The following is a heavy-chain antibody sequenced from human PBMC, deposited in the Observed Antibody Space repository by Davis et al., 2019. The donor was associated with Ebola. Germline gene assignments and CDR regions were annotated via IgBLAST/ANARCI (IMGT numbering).Heavy chain of an antibody. V-gene: IGHV1-2*02. Sequence: ASVKVSCKASGYTFTGYYMHWVRQAPGQGLEWMGWINPNSGGTNYAQKFQGRVTMTRDTSISTAYMELSRLRSDDTAVYYCAASIYSSSYYFDYWGQGTLVTVSS. J-gene: IGHJ4*02. CDR3: AASIYSSSYYFDY. D-gene: IGHD6-6*01. CDR1: GYTFTGYY. CDR2: INPNSGGT.